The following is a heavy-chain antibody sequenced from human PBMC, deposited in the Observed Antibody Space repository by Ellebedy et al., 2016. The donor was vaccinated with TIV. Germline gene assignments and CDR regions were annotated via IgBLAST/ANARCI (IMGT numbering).Heavy chain of an antibody. D-gene: IGHD3-16*01. CDR3: VRWGEF. CDR2: IYVDGSGI. CDR1: GFIISGDW. Sequence: GESLKISCAASGFIISGDWMHWVRQAPGKGLVWVSRIYVDGSGITYADSVKGRFTISRDNAKSTLYLQMNSLRVEDTAVYYCVRWGEFWGQGTLVTVSS. J-gene: IGHJ4*02. V-gene: IGHV3-74*01.